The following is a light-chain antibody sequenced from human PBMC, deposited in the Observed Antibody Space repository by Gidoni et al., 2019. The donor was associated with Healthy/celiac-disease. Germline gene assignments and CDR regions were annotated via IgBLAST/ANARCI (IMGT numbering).Light chain of an antibody. CDR2: GAS. CDR3: QQNNNWPPWT. CDR1: QSVSSN. Sequence: EIVMTQPPATLSVSAGERDTLSCRASQSVSSNLAWYQQKPGQAPRLLIYGASTRATGIPARFSGSGSGTEFTLTISSLQSEDFAVYYCQQNNNWPPWTFGQGTKVEIK. V-gene: IGKV3-15*01. J-gene: IGKJ1*01.